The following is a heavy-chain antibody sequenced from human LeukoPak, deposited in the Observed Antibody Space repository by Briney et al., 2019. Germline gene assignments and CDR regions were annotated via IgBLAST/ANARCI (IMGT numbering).Heavy chain of an antibody. J-gene: IGHJ4*02. CDR2: ISWNSGSI. V-gene: IGHV3-9*01. D-gene: IGHD3-10*01. CDR3: AKDELPHYYGSGSYYSD. CDR1: GFTVSSNY. Sequence: PGGSLRLSCAASGFTVSSNYMSWVRQAPGKGLEWVSGISWNSGSIGYADSVKGRFTISRDNAKNSLYLQMNSLRAEDTALYYCAKDELPHYYGSGSYYSDWGQGTLVTVSS.